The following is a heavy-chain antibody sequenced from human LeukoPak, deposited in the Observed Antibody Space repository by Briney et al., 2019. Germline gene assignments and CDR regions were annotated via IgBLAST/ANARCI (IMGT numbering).Heavy chain of an antibody. CDR1: GDSISSGDYY. J-gene: IGHJ2*01. Sequence: SETLSLTCTVSGDSISSGDYYWSWIRQPAGKGLEWIGRISSSGSTNYNPSLKSRVTISVDTSKNQFSMKLTSVTAADTAVYYCAREGGLLDTSSYWYFDLWGRGTLVTVSS. CDR3: AREGGLLDTSSYWYFDL. V-gene: IGHV4-61*02. CDR2: ISSSGST. D-gene: IGHD3/OR15-3a*01.